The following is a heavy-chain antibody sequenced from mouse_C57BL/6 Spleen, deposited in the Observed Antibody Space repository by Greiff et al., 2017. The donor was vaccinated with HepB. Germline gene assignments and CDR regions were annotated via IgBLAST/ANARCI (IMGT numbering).Heavy chain of an antibody. J-gene: IGHJ3*01. D-gene: IGHD1-1*01. CDR2: IYPGSGST. CDR1: GYTFTSYG. V-gene: IGHV1-81*01. Sequence: QVQLQQSGAELARPGASVKLSCKASGYTFTSYGISWVKQRTGQGLEWIGDIYPGSGSTNYNEKFKSKATLTVDTSSSTAYMQLSSLTSEDSAVYYCARGGYYGSRGDWFAYWGQGTLVTVSA. CDR3: ARGGYYGSRGDWFAY.